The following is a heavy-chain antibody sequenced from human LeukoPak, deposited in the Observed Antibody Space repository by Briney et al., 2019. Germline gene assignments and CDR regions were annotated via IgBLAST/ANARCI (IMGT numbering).Heavy chain of an antibody. CDR3: ARDLVRYFDWYNWFDP. V-gene: IGHV3-11*01. CDR1: GVTFIEYY. CDR2: ISSSGRTI. J-gene: IGHJ5*02. D-gene: IGHD3-9*01. Sequence: PGGALRLSCAASGVTFIEYYMSLGRQAPGKGLEWGSYISSSGRTIYYADSVKGRFTISRANAKNSLYLQMNSLRAADTAVYYCARDLVRYFDWYNWFDPWGQGTLVTVSS.